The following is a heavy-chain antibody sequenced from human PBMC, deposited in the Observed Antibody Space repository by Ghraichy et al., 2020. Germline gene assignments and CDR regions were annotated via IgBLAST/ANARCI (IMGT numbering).Heavy chain of an antibody. V-gene: IGHV3-48*02. D-gene: IGHD6-19*01. J-gene: IGHJ3*02. CDR1: GFTFSSYS. Sequence: GGSLRLSCAASGFTFSSYSMNWVRQAPGKGLEWVSYISSSSSTIYYADSVKGRFTISRDNAKNSLYLQMNSLRDEDTAVYYCAREYSSGWYESGAFDIWGQGTMVTVSS. CDR3: AREYSSGWYESGAFDI. CDR2: ISSSSSTI.